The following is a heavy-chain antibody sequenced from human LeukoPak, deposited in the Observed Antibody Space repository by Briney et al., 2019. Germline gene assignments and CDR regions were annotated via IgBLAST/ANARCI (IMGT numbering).Heavy chain of an antibody. D-gene: IGHD5-12*01. CDR2: TYYRSKWYN. CDR3: ARGGGYDFDY. V-gene: IGHV6-1*01. Sequence: SQTLSLTCAISGDSVSRNTAAWNWIRQSPSRGLEWLGRTYYRSKWYNDYAVSVKSRITINADTSKNQFSLQVKSVTPEDTAVYYCARGGGYDFDYWGQGTLVTVSS. J-gene: IGHJ4*02. CDR1: GDSVSRNTAA.